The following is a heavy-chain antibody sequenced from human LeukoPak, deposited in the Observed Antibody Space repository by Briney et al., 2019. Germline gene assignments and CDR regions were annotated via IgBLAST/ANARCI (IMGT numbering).Heavy chain of an antibody. CDR3: ARTELDDAFDI. CDR1: GFRFSTYW. D-gene: IGHD1-1*01. V-gene: IGHV3-7*01. Sequence: GGSLRLSCVASGFRFSTYWMSWVRQAPGKGLEWVANIKEDGSEKYYVDSVKGRFTISRDNSKNTLYLQMNSLRAEDTAVYYCARTELDDAFDIWGQGTMVTVSS. J-gene: IGHJ3*02. CDR2: IKEDGSEK.